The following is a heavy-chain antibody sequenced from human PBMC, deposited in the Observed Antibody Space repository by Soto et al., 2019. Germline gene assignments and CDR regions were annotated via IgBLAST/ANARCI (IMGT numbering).Heavy chain of an antibody. CDR1: GGTFSTYT. Sequence: QVQLVQSGAEVRKPGSSVKVSCEASGGTFSTYTFNWVRQAPGQGLEWMGRIIPILGITNYAQKFQGRVTITADNSTSTPYMDLRSLRSEDTAVYYCATTDVDTAMGMVILDYWGQGTLVTVSS. J-gene: IGHJ4*02. CDR3: ATTDVDTAMGMVILDY. D-gene: IGHD5-18*01. V-gene: IGHV1-69*02. CDR2: IIPILGIT.